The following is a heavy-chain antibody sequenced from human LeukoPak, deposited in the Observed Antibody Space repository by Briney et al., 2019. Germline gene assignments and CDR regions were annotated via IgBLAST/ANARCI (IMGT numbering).Heavy chain of an antibody. Sequence: GGSLRLSCAASGFTFSNYWMSWVRQAPGKGLEWVANIKQDGSEKYYVDSVKGRFTISRDNAKNSLYLQMNNLRAEDTAVYYCVSTATFDYWGQGTLVTVPS. D-gene: IGHD2-21*02. V-gene: IGHV3-7*01. CDR1: GFTFSNYW. J-gene: IGHJ4*02. CDR2: IKQDGSEK. CDR3: VSTATFDY.